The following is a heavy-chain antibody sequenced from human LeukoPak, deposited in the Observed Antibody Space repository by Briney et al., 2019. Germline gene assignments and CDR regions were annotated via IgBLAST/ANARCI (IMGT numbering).Heavy chain of an antibody. Sequence: SGTLSLTCAVSGGSISSSNWWSWVRQPPGKGLEWIGYIYYSGSTYYNPSLKSRVTISVDTSKNQFSLKLSSVTAADTAVYYCAREDVSAAPDYWGQGTLVTVSS. D-gene: IGHD3-16*02. CDR1: GGSISSSNW. CDR2: IYYSGST. V-gene: IGHV4-4*02. J-gene: IGHJ4*02. CDR3: AREDVSAAPDY.